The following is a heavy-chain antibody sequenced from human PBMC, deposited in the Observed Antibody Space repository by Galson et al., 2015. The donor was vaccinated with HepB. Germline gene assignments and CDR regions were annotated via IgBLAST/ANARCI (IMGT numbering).Heavy chain of an antibody. Sequence: SLSLSCAASGFTFSSYSMNWVRQAPGKGLEWVSSISSSSSYIYYADSVKGRFTISRDNAKNSLYLQMNSLRAEDTAVYYCARVGCSGGSCQVGMDVWGQGTTVTVSS. CDR2: ISSSSSYI. J-gene: IGHJ6*02. V-gene: IGHV3-21*01. CDR3: ARVGCSGGSCQVGMDV. D-gene: IGHD2-15*01. CDR1: GFTFSSYS.